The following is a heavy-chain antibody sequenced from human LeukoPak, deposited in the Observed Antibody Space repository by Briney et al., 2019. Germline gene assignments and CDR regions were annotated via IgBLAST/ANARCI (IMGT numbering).Heavy chain of an antibody. J-gene: IGHJ3*02. Sequence: GGSLRLSCAASGFTFNDYNMNWVRQAPGKGLEWISYISRSSTTIYYADSVKGRFTISRDDAKNSLYLQMSSLRAEDTAVYYCARPQYQLQADAFDIWGQGTMVTVSS. D-gene: IGHD2-2*01. CDR3: ARPQYQLQADAFDI. V-gene: IGHV3-48*01. CDR1: GFTFNDYN. CDR2: ISRSSTTI.